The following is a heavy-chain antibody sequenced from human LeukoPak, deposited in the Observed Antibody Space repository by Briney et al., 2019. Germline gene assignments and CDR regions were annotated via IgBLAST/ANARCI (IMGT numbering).Heavy chain of an antibody. D-gene: IGHD3-10*01. CDR3: ARHELYGSGSYGSHIDY. CDR1: GFTFSSYW. CDR2: IKQDGSEK. V-gene: IGHV3-7*01. J-gene: IGHJ4*02. Sequence: GGSLRLSCAASGFTFSSYWMSWVRQAPGKGLEWVANIKQDGSEKYYVDSVKGRFTISRDNAKNSLYLQMNSLRAEDTAVYYCARHELYGSGSYGSHIDYWGQGTLVTVSS.